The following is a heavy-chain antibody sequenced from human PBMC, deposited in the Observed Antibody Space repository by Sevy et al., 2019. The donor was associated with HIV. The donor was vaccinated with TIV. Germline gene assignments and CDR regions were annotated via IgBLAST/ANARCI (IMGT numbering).Heavy chain of an antibody. D-gene: IGHD3-16*01. CDR2: MNQDGTER. Sequence: GGSLGLSCAASGFGFSTYWMTWVRQAPGKGLEWVATMNQDGTERDYVDSVKGRFTISRDNTKTSLFLQMNSLSAEDTGVYYCVREGLGGFSYSLDCWGQGTLVTVSS. V-gene: IGHV3-7*01. CDR3: VREGLGGFSYSLDC. CDR1: GFGFSTYW. J-gene: IGHJ4*02.